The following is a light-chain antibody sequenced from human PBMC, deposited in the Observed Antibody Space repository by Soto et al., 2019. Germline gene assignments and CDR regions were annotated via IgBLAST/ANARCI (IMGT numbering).Light chain of an antibody. Sequence: QSALTQPPSASGSPGQSVTISCAGTSSDVGGYNYVSWYQQHPGKAPKLMIYEVFKRPSGVPDRFSGSKSGNTASLTVSGLLAEDGADYYCSSYDSSHVVFGGGTQLTVL. V-gene: IGLV2-8*01. CDR2: EVF. CDR3: SSYDSSHVV. J-gene: IGLJ2*01. CDR1: SSDVGGYNY.